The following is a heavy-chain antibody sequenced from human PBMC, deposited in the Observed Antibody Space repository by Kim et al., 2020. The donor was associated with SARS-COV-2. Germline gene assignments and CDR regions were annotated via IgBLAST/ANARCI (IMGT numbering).Heavy chain of an antibody. CDR2: INTNTGNP. CDR1: GYTFTSYA. V-gene: IGHV7-4-1*02. Sequence: ASVKVSCKASGYTFTSYAMNWVRQAPGQGLEWMGWINTNTGNPTYAQGFTGRFVFSLDTSVSTAYLQISSLKAEDTAVYYCARDRPPLVVVPAAMVYFDPWGQGTLVTVSS. CDR3: ARDRPPLVVVPAAMVYFDP. J-gene: IGHJ5*02. D-gene: IGHD2-2*01.